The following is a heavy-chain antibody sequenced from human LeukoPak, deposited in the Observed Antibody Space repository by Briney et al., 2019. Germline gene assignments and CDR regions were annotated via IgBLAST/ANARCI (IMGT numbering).Heavy chain of an antibody. CDR3: ARDLSGNKYGHFDF. CDR2: INPSGGST. J-gene: IGHJ4*02. D-gene: IGHD1-26*01. V-gene: IGHV1-46*01. CDR1: GYTFTNYY. Sequence: ASVKVSCKASGYTFTNYYMHWVRQAPGQGLEWMGIINPSGGSTTYAQKFQGRVTMTRDTSTSTVYMELSSLRSEDAAVFYCARDLSGNKYGHFDFWGPGTRVTVSS.